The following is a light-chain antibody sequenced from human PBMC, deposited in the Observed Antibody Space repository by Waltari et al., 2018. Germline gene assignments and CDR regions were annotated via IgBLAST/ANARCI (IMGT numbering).Light chain of an antibody. CDR2: DVN. Sequence: QSALTQPRPVSGSPGQSVTISCTGTSSDIGAFDFVSWYQQYPGQAPKLMIYDVNKRPPGVPDRFSASKSGNTASLTISGLLNEDEADYYCCSYAGADTSVLFGGGTTVTVL. V-gene: IGLV2-11*01. CDR3: CSYAGADTSVL. J-gene: IGLJ2*01. CDR1: SSDIGAFDF.